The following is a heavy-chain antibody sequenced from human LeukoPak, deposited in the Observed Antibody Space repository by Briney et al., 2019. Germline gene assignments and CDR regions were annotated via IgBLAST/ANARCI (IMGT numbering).Heavy chain of an antibody. CDR2: IYTSGST. CDR3: ARGRRDTAMIIYYYYYYMDV. D-gene: IGHD5-18*01. V-gene: IGHV4-4*07. CDR1: GGSISSYY. Sequence: KPSETLSPTCTVSGGSISSYYWSWIRQPAGKGLEWIGRIYTSGSTNYNPSLKSRVTMSVDTSKNQFSLKLSSVTAADTAVYYCARGRRDTAMIIYYYYYYMDVWGKGTTVTISS. J-gene: IGHJ6*03.